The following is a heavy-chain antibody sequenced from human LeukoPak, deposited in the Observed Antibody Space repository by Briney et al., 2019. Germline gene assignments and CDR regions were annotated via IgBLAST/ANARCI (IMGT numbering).Heavy chain of an antibody. CDR1: GGSISSGGYY. CDR3: ARDRKMNYGVHNVFDY. J-gene: IGHJ4*02. CDR2: IYYSGST. Sequence: ASQTLSLTCTVSGGSISSGGYYWSWLRQHPGKGLEWIGHIYYSGSTYYNPSLKSRVTISVDTSKNHFSLKPGTVTAADTAVYYCARDRKMNYGVHNVFDYWGQGTLVTVSS. D-gene: IGHD1-7*01. V-gene: IGHV4-31*03.